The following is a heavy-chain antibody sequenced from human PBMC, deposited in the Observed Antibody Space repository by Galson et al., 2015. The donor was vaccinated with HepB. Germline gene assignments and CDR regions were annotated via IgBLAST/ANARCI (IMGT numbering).Heavy chain of an antibody. D-gene: IGHD6-13*01. V-gene: IGHV3-64D*06. CDR1: GFTFSSYA. J-gene: IGHJ4*02. Sequence: SLRLSCAASGFTFSSYAMHWVRQAPGKGLEYVSAINRNGGRTYYADSVKGRFTVSRDNSKNTVYLQMSSLRAEDTAVYYCVKDRGSSSWWGGYFDYWGQGTLVTVSS. CDR3: VKDRGSSSWWGGYFDY. CDR2: INRNGGRT.